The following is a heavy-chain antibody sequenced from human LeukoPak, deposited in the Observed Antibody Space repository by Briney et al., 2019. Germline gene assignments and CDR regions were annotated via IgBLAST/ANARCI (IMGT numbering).Heavy chain of an antibody. CDR2: MYYSGST. V-gene: IGHV4-59*01. CDR3: ARAESSSWVDH. CDR1: GGSIRSYY. Sequence: SETLSLTCTVSGGSIRSYYWFWIRQPPGKGLEWIGNMYYSGSTNYNPSLKSRVTISVDTSRNQFSQKLSSVTAADTAVYYCARAESSSWVDHWGQGTLVTVSS. D-gene: IGHD6-13*01. J-gene: IGHJ4*02.